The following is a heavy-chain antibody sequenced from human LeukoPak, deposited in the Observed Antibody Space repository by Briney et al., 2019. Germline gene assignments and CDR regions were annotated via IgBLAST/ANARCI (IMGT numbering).Heavy chain of an antibody. CDR1: GGSISSYY. Sequence: SETLSLTCTVSGGSISSYYWSWIRQPPGKGLEWIGYIYYSGSTNYNPSLKSRVTISVDTSKNQFSLKLSSVTAADTAVYYCARNEYPYYFDYWGQGTLVTVFS. CDR3: ARNEYPYYFDY. CDR2: IYYSGST. J-gene: IGHJ4*02. D-gene: IGHD1-1*01. V-gene: IGHV4-59*01.